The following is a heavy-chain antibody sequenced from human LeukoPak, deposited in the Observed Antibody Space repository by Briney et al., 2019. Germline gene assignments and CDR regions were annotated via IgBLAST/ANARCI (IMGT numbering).Heavy chain of an antibody. CDR3: ASERAAFDI. CDR2: ISYDGSNK. J-gene: IGHJ3*02. Sequence: PGGSLRLSCAASGFTFSSYAMHWVRQAPGKGLEWVAVISYDGSNKYYADSVKGRFTISRDNSKNTLYLQMNSLRTEDTAVYYCASERAAFDIWGQGTMVTVSS. V-gene: IGHV3-30-3*01. CDR1: GFTFSSYA.